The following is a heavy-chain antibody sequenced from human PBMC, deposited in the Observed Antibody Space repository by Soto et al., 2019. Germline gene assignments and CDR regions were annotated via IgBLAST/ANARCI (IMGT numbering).Heavy chain of an antibody. CDR2: VSYDGNNE. Sequence: QVQLVESGGGVVQPGRSLRLSCAAFGFTFSSYGMHWVRQAPGRGLEWVAVVSYDGNNEYKADSVKGRFTISRDNSKNTLFLQMNSLRAEDTAVYYCAKGRDTAMITSGFDYWGQGTLVTVSS. CDR1: GFTFSSYG. V-gene: IGHV3-30*18. J-gene: IGHJ4*02. CDR3: AKGRDTAMITSGFDY. D-gene: IGHD5-18*01.